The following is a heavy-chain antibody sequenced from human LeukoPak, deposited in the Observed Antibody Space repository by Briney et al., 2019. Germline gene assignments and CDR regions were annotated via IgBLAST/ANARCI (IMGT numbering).Heavy chain of an antibody. Sequence: GGSLRLSCAASGFTVSSNYMSWVRQAPGKGLEWVSVIYSGGSTYYADSVKGRFTISRDNSKNTLYLQMNSLRAEGTAVYYCARRSGSYFHYYYYYMDVWGKGTTVTVSS. V-gene: IGHV3-53*01. CDR3: ARRSGSYFHYYYYYMDV. CDR2: IYSGGST. CDR1: GFTVSSNY. D-gene: IGHD1-26*01. J-gene: IGHJ6*03.